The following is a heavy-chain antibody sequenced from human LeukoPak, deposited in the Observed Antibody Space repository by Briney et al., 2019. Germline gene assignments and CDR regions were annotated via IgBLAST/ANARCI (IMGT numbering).Heavy chain of an antibody. D-gene: IGHD6-19*01. Sequence: KFQGRVTITRDTSASTAYMELSSLRSEDTAVYYCARASIAVAGIGYWGQGTLVTVS. J-gene: IGHJ4*02. V-gene: IGHV1-3*01. CDR3: ARASIAVAGIGY.